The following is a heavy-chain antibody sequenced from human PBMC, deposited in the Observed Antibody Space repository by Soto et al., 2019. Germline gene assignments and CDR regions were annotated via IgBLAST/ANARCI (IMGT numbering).Heavy chain of an antibody. CDR1: GDRVSSNSAA. Sequence: PSRTLSLTCAISGDRVSSNSAAWNWIRQSPSRGLEWLGRTYYRSKWYNDYAVSVKSRITINPDTSKNQFSLQLNSVTPEDTAVYYCARVTLRYCSGGSCLSMDVWGQGTTVTVSS. CDR2: TYYRSKWYN. V-gene: IGHV6-1*01. D-gene: IGHD2-15*01. J-gene: IGHJ6*02. CDR3: ARVTLRYCSGGSCLSMDV.